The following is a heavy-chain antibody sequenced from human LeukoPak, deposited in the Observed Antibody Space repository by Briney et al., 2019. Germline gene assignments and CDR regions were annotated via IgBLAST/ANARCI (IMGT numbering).Heavy chain of an antibody. D-gene: IGHD2-21*02. J-gene: IGHJ4*02. CDR1: GYTLTRYG. V-gene: IGHV1-18*04. CDR2: ISAYNGNT. CDR3: ARAPREASHIVVGTAIPDVFDY. Sequence: GASVKVSCQASGYTLTRYGISWVRPAPGQGREWVGWISAYNGNTNYAQKVQGRVTMTTDTSTSTAYMELRSLRSDDTAVYYCARAPREASHIVVGTAIPDVFDYWGQGTLVTVSS.